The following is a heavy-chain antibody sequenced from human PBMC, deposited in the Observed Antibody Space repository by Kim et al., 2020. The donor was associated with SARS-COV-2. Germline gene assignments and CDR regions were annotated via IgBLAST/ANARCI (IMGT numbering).Heavy chain of an antibody. CDR3: ARPRTTIIVLVTHFDY. J-gene: IGHJ4*01. V-gene: IGHV4-31*03. CDR2: IYYTATT. Sequence: SETLSLTCTVSGGSISSGGYYWSWIRQHPGKGLEWIGYIYYTATTYYNPSLKSRATTSVDTSKNQFSLKLSPVTAADTAVYYCARPRTTIIVLVTHFDY. CDR1: GGSISSGGYY. D-gene: IGHD3-10*01.